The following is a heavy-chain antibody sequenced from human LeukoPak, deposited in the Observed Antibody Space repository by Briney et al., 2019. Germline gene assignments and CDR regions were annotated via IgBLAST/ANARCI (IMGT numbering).Heavy chain of an antibody. V-gene: IGHV4-31*03. J-gene: IGHJ4*02. Sequence: SETLSLTCTVSGGSISSGGYYWSWIRQHPGKGLEWIGYIYYSGSTYCNPSLKSRVTISVDTSKNQFSLKLSSVTAADTAVYYCARGAAGYSYGWGQGTLATVSS. D-gene: IGHD5-18*01. CDR1: GGSISSGGYY. CDR3: ARGAAGYSYG. CDR2: IYYSGST.